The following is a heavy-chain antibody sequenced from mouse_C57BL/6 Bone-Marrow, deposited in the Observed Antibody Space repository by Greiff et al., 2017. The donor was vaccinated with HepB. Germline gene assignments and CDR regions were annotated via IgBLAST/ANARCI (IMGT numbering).Heavy chain of an antibody. V-gene: IGHV1-63*01. CDR3: ARWLLRDYYAMDY. J-gene: IGHJ4*01. Sequence: VQLQQSGAELVRPGTSVKMSCKASGYTFTNYWIGWAKQRPGHGLEWIGDIYPGGGYTNYNEKFKGKATLTADKSSSTAYMQFSSLTSEDSAIYYCARWLLRDYYAMDYWGQGTSVTVSS. CDR2: IYPGGGYT. D-gene: IGHD2-3*01. CDR1: GYTFTNYW.